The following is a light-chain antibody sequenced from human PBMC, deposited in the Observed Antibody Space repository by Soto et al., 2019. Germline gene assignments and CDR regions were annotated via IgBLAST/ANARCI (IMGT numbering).Light chain of an antibody. CDR2: DNN. V-gene: IGLV1-40*01. Sequence: VLTQPPSVSGAPGQRVTISCTGSSSNIGAGYDVHWYQQYPGTAPKLLIYDNNDRPSGVPDRFSGSRSGTSASLALTGLQAEDEADYYCQSYDSSLSGYVFGAGTKVTVL. CDR3: QSYDSSLSGYV. J-gene: IGLJ1*01. CDR1: SSNIGAGYD.